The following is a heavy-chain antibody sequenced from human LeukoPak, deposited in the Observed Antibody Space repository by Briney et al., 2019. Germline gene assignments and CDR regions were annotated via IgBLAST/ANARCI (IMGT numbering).Heavy chain of an antibody. CDR3: AKWGARYSYGYGGDY. Sequence: GGSLRLSCAASGFTFSSYGMHWVRQAPGKGLEWVAVISYDGSNKYYADSVKGRFTISRDNSKNTLYPQMNSLRAEDTAVYYCAKWGARYSYGYGGDYWGQGTLVTVSS. J-gene: IGHJ4*02. D-gene: IGHD5-18*01. CDR2: ISYDGSNK. CDR1: GFTFSSYG. V-gene: IGHV3-30*18.